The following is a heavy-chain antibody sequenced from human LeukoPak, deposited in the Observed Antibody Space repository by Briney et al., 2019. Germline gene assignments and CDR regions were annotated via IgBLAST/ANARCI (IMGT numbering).Heavy chain of an antibody. CDR3: ARGSRVAAAGTWDYGMDV. J-gene: IGHJ6*02. CDR1: GGSISSGGHY. D-gene: IGHD6-13*01. CDR2: IFSSGHT. Sequence: PSETLSLTCTVSGGSISSGGHYWSWIRQRPGKGLEWIGYIFSSGHTYYNPSLKSRLTISVDKSKNQFSLKLSSVTAADTAVYYCARGSRVAAAGTWDYGMDVWGQGTTVTVSS. V-gene: IGHV4-31*03.